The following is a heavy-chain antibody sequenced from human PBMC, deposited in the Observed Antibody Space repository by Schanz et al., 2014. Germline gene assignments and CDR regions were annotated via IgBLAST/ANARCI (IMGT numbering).Heavy chain of an antibody. J-gene: IGHJ4*02. Sequence: VQLVESGGGVVRPGRSLRLSCAASGFTVSNSYIHWVRQAPGKGLEWVSGISDNGISTYYADSVKGRFSISRENSKSILYLQMNSLRAEDTAVYYCAKAGSGWSTAGYYYWGQGTLVTVSS. CDR1: GFTVSNSY. V-gene: IGHV3-23*04. D-gene: IGHD6-19*01. CDR2: ISDNGIST. CDR3: AKAGSGWSTAGYYY.